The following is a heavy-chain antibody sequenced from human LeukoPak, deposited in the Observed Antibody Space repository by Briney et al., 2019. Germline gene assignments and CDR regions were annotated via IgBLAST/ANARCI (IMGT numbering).Heavy chain of an antibody. CDR1: GYSISSGYY. CDR3: ASTTTDVDY. D-gene: IGHD4-17*01. Sequence: SETLSLTCAVSGYSISSGYYWGWIRQPPGKGLEWIGSIYHSGSTYYNPSLKSRVTISVDTSKNQFSLKLSSVTAADTAVSYCASTTTDVDYWGPGTLVTVSS. V-gene: IGHV4-38-2*01. J-gene: IGHJ4*02. CDR2: IYHSGST.